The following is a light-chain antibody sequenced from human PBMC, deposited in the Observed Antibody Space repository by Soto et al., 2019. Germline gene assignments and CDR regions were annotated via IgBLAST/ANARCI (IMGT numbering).Light chain of an antibody. CDR3: QQYNSYLIT. V-gene: IGKV1-5*01. Sequence: DIQMTQSPSTLSASVGDRVTITCRASQSISTLLAWYQQKPGKAPELLISDASSLESGVPSRFSGSGSGAEFTLTISSLQPDDFATYYCQQYNSYLITFGQGTRLEN. CDR1: QSISTL. J-gene: IGKJ5*01. CDR2: DAS.